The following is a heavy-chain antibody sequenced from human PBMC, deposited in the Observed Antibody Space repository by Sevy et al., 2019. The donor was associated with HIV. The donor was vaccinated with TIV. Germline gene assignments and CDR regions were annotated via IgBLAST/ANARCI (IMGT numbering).Heavy chain of an antibody. CDR1: GFTISSYA. J-gene: IGHJ5*02. CDR2: ISYDGSNK. Sequence: GGSLRLSCAASGFTISSYAMHWVRQAPGKGLEWVAVISYDGSNKYYADSVKGRFTISRDNSKNTLYLQMNSLRAEDTAVYYCARDGLFIAPWSFDPWGQGTLVTVSS. V-gene: IGHV3-30-3*01. CDR3: ARDGLFIAPWSFDP. D-gene: IGHD6-13*01.